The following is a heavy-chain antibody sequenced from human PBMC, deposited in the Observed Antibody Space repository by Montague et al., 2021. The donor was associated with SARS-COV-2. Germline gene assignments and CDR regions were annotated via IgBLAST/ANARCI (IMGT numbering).Heavy chain of an antibody. Sequence: SLRLSCAASGFTFSNYDMNWVRQAPGKGPEWISYISTSAYTTSYAGSVKGRFTISRDNDKNSLYLQMNSLRAEDTAVYYCTRDYRSIVGDGLDIWGQGTKVTVSS. CDR2: ISTSAYTT. V-gene: IGHV3-48*03. CDR3: TRDYRSIVGDGLDI. J-gene: IGHJ3*02. CDR1: GFTFSNYD. D-gene: IGHD1-26*01.